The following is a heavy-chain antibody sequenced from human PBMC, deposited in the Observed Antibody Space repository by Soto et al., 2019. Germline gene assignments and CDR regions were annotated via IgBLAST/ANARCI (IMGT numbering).Heavy chain of an antibody. J-gene: IGHJ6*02. Sequence: EVQLLESGGGLVQPGGPRSLSCEPPGFPFSSYALAGVGRAPGKGLEWVPAIGGRGGSTYYADSVKGRFTISRDNSKNTLYLQMNSLRAEDTAVYYCARAYYDILTGYQPYYYYGMDVWGQGTTVTVSS. V-gene: IGHV3-23*01. CDR1: GFPFSSYA. CDR3: ARAYYDILTGYQPYYYYGMDV. D-gene: IGHD3-9*01. CDR2: IGGRGGST.